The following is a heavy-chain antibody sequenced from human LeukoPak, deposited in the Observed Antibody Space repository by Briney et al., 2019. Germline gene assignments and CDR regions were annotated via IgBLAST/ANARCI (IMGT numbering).Heavy chain of an antibody. CDR2: IYYSGST. CDR1: GGSISSSDW. CDR3: AREGPRADHYYYGMDV. V-gene: IGHV4-4*02. J-gene: IGHJ6*02. Sequence: SGTLSLTCAVSGGSISSSDWWSWVRQPPGKGLEWIGSIYYSGSTYYNPSLKSRVTISVDTSKNQFSLKLNSVTAADTAVYYCAREGPRADHYYYGMDVWGQGTTVTVSS.